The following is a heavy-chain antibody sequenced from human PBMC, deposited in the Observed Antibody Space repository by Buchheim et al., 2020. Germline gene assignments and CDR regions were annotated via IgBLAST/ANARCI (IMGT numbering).Heavy chain of an antibody. CDR3: TTDSRYYDYVWGSYDYY. Sequence: EVQLVESGGGLVKPGGSLRLSCAASGFTFSNAWMSWVRQAPGKGLEWVGSINSTTDGGTTDYAAPVKGRSTISRDDSKNTLYLQMNSLKTEDTAVYYCTTDSRYYDYVWGSYDYYWGQGTL. CDR2: INSTTDGGTT. V-gene: IGHV3-15*01. CDR1: GFTFSNAW. D-gene: IGHD3-16*01. J-gene: IGHJ4*02.